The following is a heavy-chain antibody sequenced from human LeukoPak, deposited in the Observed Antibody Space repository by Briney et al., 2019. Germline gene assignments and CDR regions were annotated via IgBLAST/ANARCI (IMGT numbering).Heavy chain of an antibody. J-gene: IGHJ4*02. CDR1: GGSISSGGYY. V-gene: IGHV4-31*03. Sequence: PSQTLSVTCTVSGGSISSGGYYWSWIRQHPGKGLEWIGYIYYSGSTYYNPSLKSRVTISVDTSKNQFSLKLSSVTAADTAVYYCAREMRYYGDYVGYFDYWGQGTLVTVSS. CDR2: IYYSGST. D-gene: IGHD4-17*01. CDR3: AREMRYYGDYVGYFDY.